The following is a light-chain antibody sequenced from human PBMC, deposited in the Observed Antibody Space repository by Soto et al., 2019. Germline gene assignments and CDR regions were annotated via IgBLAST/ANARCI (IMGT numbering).Light chain of an antibody. CDR1: SSNIGSKT. CDR3: SAWDASLNGYV. V-gene: IGLV1-44*01. CDR2: NSY. J-gene: IGLJ1*01. Sequence: QSVRTQPPSASGTPGQRGTISCSGSSSNIGSKTVNWYQQVPGTVPKLLIYNSYQRPSGVPDRFSGSKSGTSASLAISGLQSEDEADYYCSAWDASLNGYVFGTGTKVTVL.